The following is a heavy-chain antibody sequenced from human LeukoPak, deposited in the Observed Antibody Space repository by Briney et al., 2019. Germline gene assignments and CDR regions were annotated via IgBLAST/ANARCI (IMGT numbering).Heavy chain of an antibody. CDR3: ARGPNSNWSGLDF. D-gene: IGHD6-6*01. Sequence: GGSLRLSCAASGFTFSSYWMHWVRQAPGKGLVWVSRINSDGSSTSYADSVKGRFTVSRDNAKNTLYLQVNNLKAEDTAVYYCARGPNSNWSGLDFWGQGTLLTVSS. V-gene: IGHV3-74*01. CDR1: GFTFSSYW. J-gene: IGHJ4*02. CDR2: INSDGSST.